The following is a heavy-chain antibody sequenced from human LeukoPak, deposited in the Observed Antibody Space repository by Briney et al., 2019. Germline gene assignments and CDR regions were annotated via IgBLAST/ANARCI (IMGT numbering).Heavy chain of an antibody. CDR1: GGSISSGGYY. CDR2: IYYSGST. D-gene: IGHD3-3*01. CDR3: ARRGIKLIFGVVINTNWFDP. J-gene: IGHJ5*02. V-gene: IGHV4-31*03. Sequence: PSPTLSLTCTVSGGSISSGGYYWSWIRQHPGKGLEWIGYIYYSGSTYYNPSLKSRVTISVDTSKNQFSLKLSSVTAADTAVYYCARRGIKLIFGVVINTNWFDPWGQGTLVTVSS.